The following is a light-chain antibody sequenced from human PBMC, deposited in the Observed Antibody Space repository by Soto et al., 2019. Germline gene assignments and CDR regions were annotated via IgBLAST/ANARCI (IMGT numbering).Light chain of an antibody. CDR2: GAS. CDR1: QSVSSN. J-gene: IGKJ4*01. V-gene: IGKV3-15*01. CDR3: QQYSNWPLT. Sequence: EIVMTQSPATLSVSPGERATLSFGASQSVSSNLAWYQQKPGQAPRLLIYGASTRATGIPARFSGSGSGTEFTLTISSLQSEDFAVYYCQQYSNWPLTFGGGTKVDIK.